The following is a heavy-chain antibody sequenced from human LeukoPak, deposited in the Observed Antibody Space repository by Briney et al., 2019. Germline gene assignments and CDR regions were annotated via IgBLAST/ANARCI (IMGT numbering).Heavy chain of an antibody. V-gene: IGHV4-59*08. CDR3: ARHLPSTTGRSYFDY. CDR2: IYYSGST. Sequence: SETLSLTCTVSGGSISNYYWSWIRQPPGKGLEWIGYIYYSGSTNYNPSLKSRVTISVDTSKNQFSLKLSSVTAADTAVYYCARHLPSTTGRSYFDYWGQGTLVTVSS. D-gene: IGHD1-1*01. CDR1: GGSISNYY. J-gene: IGHJ4*02.